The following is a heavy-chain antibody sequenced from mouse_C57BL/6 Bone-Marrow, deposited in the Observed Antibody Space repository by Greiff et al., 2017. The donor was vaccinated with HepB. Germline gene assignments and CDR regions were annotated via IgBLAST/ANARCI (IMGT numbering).Heavy chain of an antibody. Sequence: QVHVKQPGAELVRPGSSVKLSCKASGYTFTSYWMHWVKQRPIQGLEWIGNIDPSDSETHYNQKFKDKATLTVDKSSSTAYMQLSSLTSEDSAVYYCARAFHYYGSSYFDYWGQGTTLTVSS. V-gene: IGHV1-52*01. CDR2: IDPSDSET. J-gene: IGHJ2*01. D-gene: IGHD1-1*01. CDR3: ARAFHYYGSSYFDY. CDR1: GYTFTSYW.